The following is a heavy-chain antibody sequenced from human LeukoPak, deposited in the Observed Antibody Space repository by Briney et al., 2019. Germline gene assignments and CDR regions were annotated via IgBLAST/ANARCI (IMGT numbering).Heavy chain of an antibody. V-gene: IGHV3-7*01. CDR2: IKQDGSEK. D-gene: IGHD6-13*01. CDR1: GFTFSSYW. J-gene: IGHJ4*02. CDR3: ATDLSAAGTPYYFDY. Sequence: GGSLRLSCAASGFTFSSYWMSWVRQAPGKGLEWVANIKQDGSEKYYVDSVKGRFTISRDNAKNSLYLQMNSLRAEDTAVYYCATDLSAAGTPYYFDYWGQGTLVTVSS.